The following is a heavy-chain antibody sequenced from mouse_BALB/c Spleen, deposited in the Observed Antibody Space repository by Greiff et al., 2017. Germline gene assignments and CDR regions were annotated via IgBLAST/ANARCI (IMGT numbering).Heavy chain of an antibody. Sequence: EVKVVESGGGLVKPGGSLKLSCAASGFTFSDYYMYWVRQTPEKRLEWVATISDGGSYTYYPDSVKGRFTISRDNAKNNLYLQMSSLKSEDTAMYYCARDRDNYEGWFAYWGQGTLVTVSA. CDR2: ISDGGSYT. D-gene: IGHD1-3*01. CDR1: GFTFSDYY. CDR3: ARDRDNYEGWFAY. J-gene: IGHJ3*01. V-gene: IGHV5-4*02.